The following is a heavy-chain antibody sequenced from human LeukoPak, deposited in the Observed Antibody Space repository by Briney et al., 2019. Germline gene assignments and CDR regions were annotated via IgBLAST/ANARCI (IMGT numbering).Heavy chain of an antibody. CDR3: AKREYGDYNNWFDP. CDR1: GFTFSSYA. Sequence: PGGPLRLSCAASGFTFSSYAMSWVRQAPGKGLEWVSAISGSGGSTYYADSVKGRFTISRDNSKNTLYLQMNSLRAEDTAVYYCAKREYGDYNNWFDPWGQGTLVTVSS. CDR2: ISGSGGST. V-gene: IGHV3-23*01. J-gene: IGHJ5*02. D-gene: IGHD4-17*01.